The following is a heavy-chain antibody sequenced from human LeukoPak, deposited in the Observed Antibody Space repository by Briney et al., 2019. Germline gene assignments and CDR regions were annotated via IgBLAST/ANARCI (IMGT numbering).Heavy chain of an antibody. J-gene: IGHJ4*02. D-gene: IGHD1-14*01. V-gene: IGHV3-23*01. CDR3: AKIIRYFPGDY. CDR2: ISGSGGNT. CDR1: GFSFSIYG. Sequence: GGSLRLSCEASGFSFSIYGMSWVRQAPGKGLEWVSGISGSGGNTYYAEALTGRFTVSRDNSKNTLYLQMISLRAEDTAVYYCAKIIRYFPGDYWGQGTLVTVSS.